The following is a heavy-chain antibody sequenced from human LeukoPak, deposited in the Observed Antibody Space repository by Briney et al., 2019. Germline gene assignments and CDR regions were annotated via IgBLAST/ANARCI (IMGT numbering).Heavy chain of an antibody. V-gene: IGHV4-39*01. CDR3: ARLSSYYDILTGYLASYYYGMDV. CDR2: LYYSGST. D-gene: IGHD3-9*01. J-gene: IGHJ6*02. CDR1: GDSITSNSNY. Sequence: PSETLSLTCTVSGDSITSNSNYWGWIRQPPGKGLDWIGSLYYSGSTYYNPSLKSRVTISGDTSKNQISLKQSSVTAADTAVYYCARLSSYYDILTGYLASYYYGMDVWGQGTTVTVSS.